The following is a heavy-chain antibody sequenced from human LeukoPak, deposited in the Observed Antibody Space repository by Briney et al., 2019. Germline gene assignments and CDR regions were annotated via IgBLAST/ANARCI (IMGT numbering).Heavy chain of an antibody. CDR1: GDSFSSNSGT. J-gene: IGHJ4*02. D-gene: IGHD1-26*01. V-gene: IGHV6-1*01. CDR3: ARGVSSGSLFDQ. Sequence: SQTLSLTCAISGDSFSSNSGTWNWIRQSPSRGLEWLGRTYYRSKLYNDYAVSVNSRLTVNPDTSKNQFSLHLNSVTPEDTAVYYCARGVSSGSLFDQWGQGILVTVSS. CDR2: TYYRSKLYN.